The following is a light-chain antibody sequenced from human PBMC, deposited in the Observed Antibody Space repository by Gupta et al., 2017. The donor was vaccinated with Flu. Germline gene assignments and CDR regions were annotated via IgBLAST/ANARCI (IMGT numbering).Light chain of an antibody. J-gene: IGLJ1*01. CDR3: GTWDSGLSARYV. CDR2: DNN. V-gene: IGLV1-51*01. Sequence: QSVSTQPPQVSAPPGQKGTIPCPGSTSTIVNNYVSWYHQLPGAAPKLIIYDNNQRPSEIPDRFSGSKSGTSATLGITGLQTGDEADYYCGTWDSGLSARYVFGTGTKVTVL. CDR1: TSTIVNNY.